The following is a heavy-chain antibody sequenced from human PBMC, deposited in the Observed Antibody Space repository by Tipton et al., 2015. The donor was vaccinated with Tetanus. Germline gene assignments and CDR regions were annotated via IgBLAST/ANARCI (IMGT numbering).Heavy chain of an antibody. V-gene: IGHV4-61*01. CDR1: GGSVSSGSYY. J-gene: IGHJ3*02. Sequence: TLSLTCTVSGGSVSSGSYYWSWIRQPPGKGLEWIGYIYYSGSTNYNPSLKSRVTISVDTSKNQFSLKLTSVTAGDTAMYYCATQGNTWIQTLRGFDIWGQGTMVTVSS. CDR3: ATQGNTWIQTLRGFDI. D-gene: IGHD5-18*01. CDR2: IYYSGST.